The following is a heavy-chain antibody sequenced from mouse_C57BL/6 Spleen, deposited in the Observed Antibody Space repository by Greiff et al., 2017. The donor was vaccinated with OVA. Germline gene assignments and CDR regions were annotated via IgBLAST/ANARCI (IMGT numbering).Heavy chain of an antibody. Sequence: EVKVEESGGGLVKPGGSLKLSCAASGFTFSSYAMSWVRQTPEKRLEWVATISDGGSYTYYPDNVKGRFTISRDNAKNNLYLQMSHLKSEDTAMYYCARDRGDYWGQGTSVTVSS. CDR3: ARDRGDY. V-gene: IGHV5-4*01. D-gene: IGHD3-1*01. CDR2: ISDGGSYT. CDR1: GFTFSSYA. J-gene: IGHJ4*01.